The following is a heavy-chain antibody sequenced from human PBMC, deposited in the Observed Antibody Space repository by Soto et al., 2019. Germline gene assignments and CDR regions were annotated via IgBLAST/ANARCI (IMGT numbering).Heavy chain of an antibody. V-gene: IGHV4-4*02. CDR1: GGSISSSNW. Sequence: QVQLQESGPGLVKPSGTLSLTCAVSGGSISSSNWWSWVRQPPGKGLEWIGEIYHSGSTNYNPSRKGGVTISVDKSKNQFSLKLSSVTAADTAVYYCARDWGWFGEYRSGMDVWGQGTTVTVSS. CDR2: IYHSGST. D-gene: IGHD3-10*01. J-gene: IGHJ6*02. CDR3: ARDWGWFGEYRSGMDV.